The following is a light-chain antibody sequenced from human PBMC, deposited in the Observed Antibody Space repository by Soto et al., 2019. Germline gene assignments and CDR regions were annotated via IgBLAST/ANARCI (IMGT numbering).Light chain of an antibody. J-gene: IGLJ1*01. CDR2: EVS. V-gene: IGLV2-14*01. CDR1: SSDVGGYNY. CDR3: SSYTSSIPRV. Sequence: QSALTQPASVSGSPGQSITISCTGTSSDVGGYNYVSWYQQHPGKAPKLMVYEVSTRPSGASNRFSGSKSGNTASLTISGLQAEDEADYYCSSYTSSIPRVFGTGTKVTVL.